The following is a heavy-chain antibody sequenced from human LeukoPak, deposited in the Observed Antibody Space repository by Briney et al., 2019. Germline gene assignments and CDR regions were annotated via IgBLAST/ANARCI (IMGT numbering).Heavy chain of an antibody. V-gene: IGHV3-15*01. D-gene: IGHD5-24*01. CDR3: TTDLFGSGWLHD. CDR1: GFTFSSYA. Sequence: KPGGSLRLSCAASGFTFSSYAMSWVRQAPGKGLEWVGRIRSKTDGGTTDDAAPVKGRFTISRDDSKNTVYLQMNSLKTEDTAVYYCTTDLFGSGWLHDWGQGTLVTVSS. CDR2: IRSKTDGGTT. J-gene: IGHJ4*02.